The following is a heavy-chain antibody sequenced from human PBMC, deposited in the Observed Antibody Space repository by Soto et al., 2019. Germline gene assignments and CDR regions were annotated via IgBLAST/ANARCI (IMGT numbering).Heavy chain of an antibody. CDR1: GGTFSSYA. CDR3: ASLLYYDSSGYFTYFDY. CDR2: IIPIFGTA. V-gene: IGHV1-69*13. Sequence: SVKVSCTSSGGTFSSYAISWLRQAPGQGLEWMGGIIPIFGTANYAQKFQGRVTITADESTSTAYMELSSLRSEDTAVYYCASLLYYDSSGYFTYFDYWGQGTLVTVSS. J-gene: IGHJ4*02. D-gene: IGHD3-22*01.